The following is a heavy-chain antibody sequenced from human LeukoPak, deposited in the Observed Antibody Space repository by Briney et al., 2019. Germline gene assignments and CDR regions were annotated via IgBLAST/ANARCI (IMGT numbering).Heavy chain of an antibody. CDR2: IRYDGSNK. CDR1: GFTFSSYG. CDR3: AKDPMVQLERRGDAFDI. D-gene: IGHD1-1*01. V-gene: IGHV3-30*02. J-gene: IGHJ3*02. Sequence: PGGSLRLSCAASGFTFSSYGMHWVRQAPGKGLEWVAFIRYDGSNKYYADSVKGRFTISRDNSKNTLYLQMNSLRAEDTAVYYCAKDPMVQLERRGDAFDIWGQGTMVTVSS.